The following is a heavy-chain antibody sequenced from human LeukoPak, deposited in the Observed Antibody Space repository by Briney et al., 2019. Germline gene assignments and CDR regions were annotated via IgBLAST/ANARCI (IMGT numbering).Heavy chain of an antibody. CDR3: ARLGDVDVNGGTLDY. V-gene: IGHV4-39*01. D-gene: IGHD3-16*01. CDR2: IFYSGES. CDR1: GGSISGNYY. J-gene: IGHJ4*02. Sequence: PSETLSLTCTVSGGSISGNYYWGWIRQPPGKGLEWIASIFYSGESNKSPSLKNQVTVSVDTSKNQFFLKLTSVTVADTAVYFCARLGDVDVNGGTLDYWGRGTLVTVSS.